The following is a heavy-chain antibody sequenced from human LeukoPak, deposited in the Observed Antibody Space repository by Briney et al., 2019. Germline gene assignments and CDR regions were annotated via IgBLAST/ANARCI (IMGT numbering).Heavy chain of an antibody. Sequence: SETLSLTCTVSGGSISSSTYYWGRKRHPQGKEREWIGSLYYSGSTYYNPSLKSRVTISVDTSKNQFSLWLSSVTAADTAVYYCATRDTYASGAFDYWGQGTLVTVSS. CDR2: LYYSGST. CDR1: GGSISSSTYY. V-gene: IGHV4-39*01. J-gene: IGHJ4*02. CDR3: ATRDTYASGAFDY. D-gene: IGHD3-16*01.